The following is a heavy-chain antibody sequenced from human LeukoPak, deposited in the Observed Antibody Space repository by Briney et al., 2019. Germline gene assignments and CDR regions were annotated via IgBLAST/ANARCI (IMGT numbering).Heavy chain of an antibody. Sequence: GGSLRLSCAASGFTFSSYAMSWVRQAPGKGLEWVSAISGSGGSTYYADSVKGRFTISRDNAKNSLYLQMNSLRAEDTAVYYCARDRGKYSSTDSWGQGTLVTVSS. CDR1: GFTFSSYA. CDR3: ARDRGKYSSTDS. V-gene: IGHV3-23*01. D-gene: IGHD6-13*01. J-gene: IGHJ5*02. CDR2: ISGSGGST.